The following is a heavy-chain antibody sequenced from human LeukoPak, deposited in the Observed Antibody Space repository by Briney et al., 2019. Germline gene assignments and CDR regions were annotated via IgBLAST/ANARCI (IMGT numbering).Heavy chain of an antibody. Sequence: PGGSLRLSCAASGFTFSSYSMNWVRQAPGKGLEWVSSISSSSSYIYYADSVKGRFTISRDNAKNSLYLQMNSLRAEDTAVYYCARLGVPHTAMVMGNWFDPWGQGTLVTVSS. D-gene: IGHD5-18*01. CDR1: GFTFSSYS. CDR3: ARLGVPHTAMVMGNWFDP. CDR2: ISSSSSYI. V-gene: IGHV3-21*01. J-gene: IGHJ5*02.